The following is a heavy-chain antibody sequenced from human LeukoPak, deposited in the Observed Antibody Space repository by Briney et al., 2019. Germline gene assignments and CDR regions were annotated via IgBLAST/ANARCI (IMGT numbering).Heavy chain of an antibody. V-gene: IGHV3-23*01. CDR3: VKDSPPRYSGSPPAY. CDR2: ISAGGDRT. Sequence: GGSLRLSCAASGFTFSDHAMSWVRQTPAKGLESVSSISAGGDRTHYADSVKGRFTVSRDNAKNSLYLQMNSLRADDTAVYYCVKDSPPRYSGSPPAYWGQGTLVTVSS. CDR1: GFTFSDHA. D-gene: IGHD1-26*01. J-gene: IGHJ4*02.